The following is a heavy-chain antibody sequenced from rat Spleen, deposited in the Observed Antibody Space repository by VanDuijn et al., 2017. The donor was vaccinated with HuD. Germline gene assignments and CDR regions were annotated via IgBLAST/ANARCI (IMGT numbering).Heavy chain of an antibody. CDR1: GFSLTHYG. CDR2: IWGDGST. Sequence: QVQLKESGPGLLQPSQTLSLTCTVSGFSLTHYGVTWVRQPPGKGLEWMGGIWGDGSTNYKSALKSRLSISRDTSKTQVFLKMNSLQTEDTAIYFCTRAGYGGYTAWGQGVMVTVSS. CDR3: TRAGYGGYTA. V-gene: IGHV2-4*01. D-gene: IGHD1-11*01. J-gene: IGHJ2*01.